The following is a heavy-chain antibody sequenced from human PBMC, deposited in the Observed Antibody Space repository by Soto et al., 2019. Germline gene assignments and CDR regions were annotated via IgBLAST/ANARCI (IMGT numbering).Heavy chain of an antibody. CDR1: GFTFSSYW. V-gene: IGHV3-7*01. J-gene: IGHJ4*02. Sequence: GGSLRLSCAASGFTFSSYWMSWVRQAPGKGLDWVANIKQDGSEKYYVDSVKGRFTISRDNSKNTLYLQMNSLRAEDTAVYYCARDGYCSGGSCYSVPVFDYWGQGTLVTVSS. CDR3: ARDGYCSGGSCYSVPVFDY. CDR2: IKQDGSEK. D-gene: IGHD2-15*01.